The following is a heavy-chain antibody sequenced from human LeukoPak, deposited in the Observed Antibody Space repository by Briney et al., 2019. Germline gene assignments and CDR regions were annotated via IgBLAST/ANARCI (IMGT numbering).Heavy chain of an antibody. CDR3: ARLSGGKSYYFDY. CDR1: GLTFSSYE. D-gene: IGHD4-23*01. J-gene: IGHJ4*02. CDR2: ISSSGSTI. Sequence: PGGSLRLSCAASGLTFSSYEMNWVRQAPGKGLEWVSYISSSGSTIYYADSVKGRFTISRDNAKNSLYLQMNSLRAEDTAVYYCARLSGGKSYYFDYWGQGTLVTVSS. V-gene: IGHV3-48*03.